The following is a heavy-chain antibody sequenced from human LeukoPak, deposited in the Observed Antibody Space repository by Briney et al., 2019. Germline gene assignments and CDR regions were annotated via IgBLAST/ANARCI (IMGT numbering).Heavy chain of an antibody. J-gene: IGHJ6*03. D-gene: IGHD6-13*01. CDR2: ISGSDGST. CDR1: GFTFSSYA. V-gene: IGHV3-23*01. CDR3: AKEGSSWEYYYYYYMDV. Sequence: PGGSLRLSCAASGFTFSSYAMSWVRQAPGKGLEWVSGISGSDGSTNYADSVKGRFTISRENSKNTLYLQMNSLRAEDTAVYYCAKEGSSWEYYYYYYMDVWGKGTTVTISS.